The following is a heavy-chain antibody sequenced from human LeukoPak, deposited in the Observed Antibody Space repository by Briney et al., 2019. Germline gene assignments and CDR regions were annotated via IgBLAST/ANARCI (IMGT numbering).Heavy chain of an antibody. CDR1: GFTFSSYA. CDR2: ISYSGGST. CDR3: AKGDFWSGYYNNPFFDY. D-gene: IGHD3-3*01. Sequence: GGSLRLSCAASGFTFSSYAMSWLRQTPGRGLEWVAGISYSGGSTFYADSVKGRFTISRDNSKNTLYLQMNGLRAEDTAAYHCAKGDFWSGYYNNPFFDYWGRGTLVTVSS. J-gene: IGHJ4*02. V-gene: IGHV3-23*01.